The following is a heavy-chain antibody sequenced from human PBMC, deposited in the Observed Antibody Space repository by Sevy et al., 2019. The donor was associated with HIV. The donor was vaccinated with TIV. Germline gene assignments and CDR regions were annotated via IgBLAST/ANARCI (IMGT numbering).Heavy chain of an antibody. V-gene: IGHV1-18*01. CDR3: VRGTTFYVFWTGGDY. J-gene: IGHJ4*02. CDR2: ISGFNGDT. Sequence: ASVKVSCKASGYTFTNYAISWVRQAPGQGLEWMGWISGFNGDTKNAEKFQGRFTMTTDTSTKTAYMDLRSLRSDDTAVYYGVRGTTFYVFWTGGDYWGQGTLVTVSS. CDR1: GYTFTNYA. D-gene: IGHD3-3*01.